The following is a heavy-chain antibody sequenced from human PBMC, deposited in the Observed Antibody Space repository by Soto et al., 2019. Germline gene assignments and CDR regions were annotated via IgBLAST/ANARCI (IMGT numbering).Heavy chain of an antibody. CDR1: GYTFTSYG. D-gene: IGHD3-16*01. J-gene: IGHJ5*02. Sequence: QVQLVQSGAEVKKPGASVKVSCKASGYTFTSYGIIWVRQAPGQGLEWMGWISAYNGNTNYAQKLQGRVTMTTDTTTSTSDIELKSLRSDDTAVYYCARAPSTFGWFDPWGQGTLVTVSS. CDR3: ARAPSTFGWFDP. CDR2: ISAYNGNT. V-gene: IGHV1-18*01.